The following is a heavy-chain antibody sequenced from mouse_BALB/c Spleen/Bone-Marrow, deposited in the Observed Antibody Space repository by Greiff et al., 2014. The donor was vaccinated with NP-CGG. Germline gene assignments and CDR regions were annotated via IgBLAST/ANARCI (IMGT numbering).Heavy chain of an antibody. CDR1: GYTFTGYW. J-gene: IGHJ3*01. CDR3: ARGGYLFAY. Sequence: QLQESGAELVKPGAPVKLSCKASGYTFTGYWMNWVKQRPGRGLEWIGRIDPSDSETHYNQKFKDEATLTVDKSSSTAYIQLSSLTSEDSAVYYCARGGYLFAYWGQGTLVTVSA. V-gene: IGHV1-69*02. CDR2: IDPSDSET. D-gene: IGHD3-1*01.